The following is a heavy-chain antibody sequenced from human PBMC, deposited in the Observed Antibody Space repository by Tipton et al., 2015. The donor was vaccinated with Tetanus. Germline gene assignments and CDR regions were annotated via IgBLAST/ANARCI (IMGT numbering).Heavy chain of an antibody. Sequence: TLSLTCTVSGGSISSGGYYWSWIRQHPGKGLEWIGYIYYSGSTYYNPSLKSRVTISVDTSKNQFSLKLSSVTAADTAVYYCARVSLEAWFDPWGQGTLVTVSS. CDR2: IYYSGST. J-gene: IGHJ5*02. CDR3: ARVSLEAWFDP. V-gene: IGHV4-31*03. CDR1: GGSISSGGYY.